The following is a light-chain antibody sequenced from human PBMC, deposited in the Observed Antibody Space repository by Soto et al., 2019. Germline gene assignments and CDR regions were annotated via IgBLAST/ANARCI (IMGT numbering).Light chain of an antibody. CDR2: GAS. CDR3: QQYSSTFWT. J-gene: IGKJ1*01. V-gene: IGKV3-20*01. Sequence: EIVLTQSPGTLSLSPGERATLSCRASQSISSSYLAWYQQKPGKAPRLLVYGASSRATGIPDRFSGSGSGTDFTLIISRLEPEDFALYYCQQYSSTFWTFGQGTKVEIK. CDR1: QSISSSY.